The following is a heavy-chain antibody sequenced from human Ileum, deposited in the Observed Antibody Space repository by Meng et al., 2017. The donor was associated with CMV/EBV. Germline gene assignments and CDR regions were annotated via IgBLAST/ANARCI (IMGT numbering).Heavy chain of an antibody. CDR3: ARRAAAGPPGY. CDR2: IYQSDSPSSFPSP. J-gene: IGHJ4*02. V-gene: IGHV4/OR15-8*02. D-gene: IGHD6-13*01. CDR1: FINSDHC. Sequence: FINSDHCWTWVRQPPGKGLEWIAEIYQSDSPSSFPSPNYNPSLKSRVTISLDRSRNQFSLNLRSVTAADTAVYYCARRAAAGPPGYWGQGTLVTVSS.